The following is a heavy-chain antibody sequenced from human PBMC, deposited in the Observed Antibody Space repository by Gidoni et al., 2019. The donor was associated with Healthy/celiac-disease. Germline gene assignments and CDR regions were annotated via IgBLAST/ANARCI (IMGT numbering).Heavy chain of an antibody. J-gene: IGHJ4*02. D-gene: IGHD6-6*01. V-gene: IGHV4-4*02. CDR3: ASSSIAARPATDY. CDR1: GVSISSSNW. CDR2: IYHSGST. Sequence: QVQLQESGPGLVKPSGTLSLTCSVSGVSISSSNWWSWVRQPPGKGLEWIGEIYHSGSTNYNPSLKSRVTISVDKSKNQFSLKLSSVTAADTAVYYCASSSIAARPATDYWGQGTLVTVSS.